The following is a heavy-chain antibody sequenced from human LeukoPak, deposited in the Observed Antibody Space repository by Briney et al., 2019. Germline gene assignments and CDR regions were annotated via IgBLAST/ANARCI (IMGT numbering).Heavy chain of an antibody. CDR3: AKLQGRYQLLLDAFDI. CDR1: GLTFSSHS. J-gene: IGHJ3*02. Sequence: GGSLRLSCAVSGLTFSSHSMNWVRQAPGKGLEWVSAISGSGGSTYYADSVKGRFTISRDNSKNTLYLQMNSLRAEDTAVYYCAKLQGRYQLLLDAFDIWGQGTTVTVSS. D-gene: IGHD2-2*01. CDR2: ISGSGGST. V-gene: IGHV3-23*01.